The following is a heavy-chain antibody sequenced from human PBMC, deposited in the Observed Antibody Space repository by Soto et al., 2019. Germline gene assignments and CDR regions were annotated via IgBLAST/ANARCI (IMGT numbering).Heavy chain of an antibody. CDR1: GGSMNNYF. D-gene: IGHD2-21*02. J-gene: IGHJ4*02. CDR3: ARNRGNFHFDS. V-gene: IGHV4-59*01. Sequence: SETLSLTCTVSGGSMNNYFWSWIRQPPGKGLEWIGYIYHSGDTDYNPSVKSRVTISVDTSKNQFSLRLTSVTAADTAVYYCARNRGNFHFDSWGPGTLVTVSS. CDR2: IYHSGDT.